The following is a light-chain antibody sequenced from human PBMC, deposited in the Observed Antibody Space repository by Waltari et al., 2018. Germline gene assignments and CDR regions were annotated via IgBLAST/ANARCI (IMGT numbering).Light chain of an antibody. CDR2: GAT. CDR3: FSFVAANSFV. V-gene: IGLV2-23*01. J-gene: IGLJ1*01. Sequence: QSALTQPASVSGSPGQSITLSCTGTSNDIGNYDLVSWYQQRPGEAPKLLMYGATKQPSGVSNRFSGSKSGKTASLTISGLQTEDEADYYCFSFVAANSFVFGPGTKVTVL. CDR1: SNDIGNYDL.